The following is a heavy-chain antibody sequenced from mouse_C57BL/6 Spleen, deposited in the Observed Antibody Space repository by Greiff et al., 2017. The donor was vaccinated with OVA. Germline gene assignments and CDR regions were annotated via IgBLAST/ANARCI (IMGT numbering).Heavy chain of an antibody. CDR1: GYTFTSYW. J-gene: IGHJ3*01. Sequence: VQVQQSGAELVKPGASVKMSCKASGYTFTSYWITWVKQRPGQGLEWIGDIYPGSGSTNYNEKFKSKATLTVDTSSSTAYMQLSSLTSEDSAVYYCARSGYNPVFAYWGQGTLVTVSA. V-gene: IGHV1-55*01. D-gene: IGHD3-1*01. CDR2: IYPGSGST. CDR3: ARSGYNPVFAY.